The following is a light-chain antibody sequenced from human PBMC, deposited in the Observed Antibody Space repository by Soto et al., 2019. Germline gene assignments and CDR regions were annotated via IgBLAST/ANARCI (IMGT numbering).Light chain of an antibody. Sequence: ENVLTQSPGTLSLSPGERATLSCRASQSLTSSYLAWYQQKPGQAPRLLIYDASNRATGIPDRFSGSGSGTYFTITINRLEPEDFAVYFCQQYVTSRITFGQGTRLEIK. CDR1: QSLTSSY. V-gene: IGKV3-20*01. CDR2: DAS. CDR3: QQYVTSRIT. J-gene: IGKJ5*01.